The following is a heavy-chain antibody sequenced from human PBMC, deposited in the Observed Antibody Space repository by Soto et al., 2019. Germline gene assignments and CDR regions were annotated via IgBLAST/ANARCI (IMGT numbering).Heavy chain of an antibody. D-gene: IGHD5-12*01. Sequence: SETLSLTCTVSGGSISSYYWSWIRQPPGKGLEWIGYIYYSGSTNYNPPLKSRVTISVDTSKNQFSLKLSSVTAADTAVYYCARLRYEEYYYYYYMDVWGKGTTVTVSS. CDR1: GGSISSYY. J-gene: IGHJ6*03. CDR3: ARLRYEEYYYYYYMDV. CDR2: IYYSGST. V-gene: IGHV4-59*08.